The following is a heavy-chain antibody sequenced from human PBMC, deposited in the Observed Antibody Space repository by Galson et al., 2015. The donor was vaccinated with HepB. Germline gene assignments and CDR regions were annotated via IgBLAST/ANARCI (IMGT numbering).Heavy chain of an antibody. J-gene: IGHJ3*02. CDR3: ARDLPNDFWSAANAFDI. CDR1: TFIFSTYS. Sequence: SLRLSCAASTFIFSTYSMNWVRQAPGKGLEWVSYISSSSTTIYYADSVKGRFTISRDNAKNSLYLQMNSLRAEDTAVYYCARDLPNDFWSAANAFDIWGQGTMVAVSS. V-gene: IGHV3-48*04. D-gene: IGHD3-3*01. CDR2: ISSSSTTI.